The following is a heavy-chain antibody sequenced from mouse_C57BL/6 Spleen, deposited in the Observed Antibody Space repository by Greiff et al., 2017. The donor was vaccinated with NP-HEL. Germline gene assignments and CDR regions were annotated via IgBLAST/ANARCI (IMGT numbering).Heavy chain of an antibody. Sequence: LMEPGASVKLSCKATGYTFTGYWIEWVKQRPGHGLEWIGEILPGSGSTNYNEKFKGKATFTADTSSNTAYMQLSSLTTEDSAIYYCARRIPYGYDGVFDYWGQGTTLTVSS. V-gene: IGHV1-9*01. CDR1: GYTFTGYW. D-gene: IGHD2-2*01. CDR3: ARRIPYGYDGVFDY. J-gene: IGHJ2*01. CDR2: ILPGSGST.